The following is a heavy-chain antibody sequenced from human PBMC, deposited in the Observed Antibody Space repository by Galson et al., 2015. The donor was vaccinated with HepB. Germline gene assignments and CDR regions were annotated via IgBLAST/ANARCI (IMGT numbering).Heavy chain of an antibody. D-gene: IGHD4/OR15-4a*01. Sequence: SVKVSCKASGYTFTINGISWVRQAPGKGLEWMGGISANSGDTKYAQKLQGGVTMTRDTSTSTAYLELRSLRSDDTAAYYCARDRDYRFDYWGQGTLVTVSS. CDR2: ISANSGDT. V-gene: IGHV1-18*04. CDR3: ARDRDYRFDY. CDR1: GYTFTING. J-gene: IGHJ4*02.